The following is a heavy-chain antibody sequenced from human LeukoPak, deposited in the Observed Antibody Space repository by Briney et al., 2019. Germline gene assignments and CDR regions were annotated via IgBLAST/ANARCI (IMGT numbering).Heavy chain of an antibody. CDR1: GGPISGYY. CDR3: ARDLDGDSFYFDS. CDR2: FSTRGII. V-gene: IGHV4-4*07. D-gene: IGHD7-27*01. J-gene: IGHJ4*02. Sequence: SETLSLTCTVSGGPISGYYWSWIRQPAGKGLEWIGRFSTRGIINYNPSLKSRVTMSVDTSKNHFSLKLRSVTAADTAVYYCARDLDGDSFYFDSWGQGTLVTVSS.